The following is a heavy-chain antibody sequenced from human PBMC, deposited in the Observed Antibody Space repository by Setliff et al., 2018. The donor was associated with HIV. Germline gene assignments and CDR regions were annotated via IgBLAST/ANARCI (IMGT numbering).Heavy chain of an antibody. D-gene: IGHD3-3*01. Sequence: SETLSLTCAVSGGSISSSSYFWGWIRQPPVKGLEWIGEINHSGSTNYNPSLKSRVTISVDMSKNQFSLRLSSVTAANTAVYYCARMNAYYNVWRSTYYFDYWGQGTLVTVSS. V-gene: IGHV4-39*07. CDR1: GGSISSSSYF. CDR2: INHSGST. CDR3: ARMNAYYNVWRSTYYFDY. J-gene: IGHJ4*02.